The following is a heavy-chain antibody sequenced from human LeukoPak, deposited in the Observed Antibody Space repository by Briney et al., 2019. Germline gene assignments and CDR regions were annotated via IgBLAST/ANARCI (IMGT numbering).Heavy chain of an antibody. D-gene: IGHD3-22*01. CDR3: ARGFDSRFFND. Sequence: GGSLRLSCAASGFTFSSYDLTWVRQAPGKGLEWVANIKQDGSEKYYVDSVKGRFIISRDNAKNSLYLQMNSLRVEDTAVYYCARGFDSRFFNDWGQGNLVTVSS. J-gene: IGHJ4*02. V-gene: IGHV3-7*01. CDR2: IKQDGSEK. CDR1: GFTFSSYD.